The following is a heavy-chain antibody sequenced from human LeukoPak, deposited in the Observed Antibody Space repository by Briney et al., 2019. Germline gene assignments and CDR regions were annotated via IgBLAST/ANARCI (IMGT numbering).Heavy chain of an antibody. J-gene: IGHJ3*02. D-gene: IGHD6-13*01. CDR1: GGSISSSSYY. CDR3: ARDMGSSPLRLAI. CDR2: IYYSGST. Sequence: PSETLSLTCTVSGGSISSSSYYWGWIRQPPGKGLEWIGGIYYSGSTYYNPSLKSRVTISVDTSKNQFSLKLSSVTAADTAVYYCARDMGSSPLRLAIWGQGTMVTVSS. V-gene: IGHV4-39*07.